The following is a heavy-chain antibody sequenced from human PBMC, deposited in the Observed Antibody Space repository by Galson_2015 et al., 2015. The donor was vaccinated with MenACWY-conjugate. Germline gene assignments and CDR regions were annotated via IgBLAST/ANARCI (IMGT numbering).Heavy chain of an antibody. D-gene: IGHD6-19*01. V-gene: IGHV3-11*05. Sequence: SLRLSCAASEFGLGEYLMSWSRQAPGKGLEWVSYISRSSSFTYYADSVKGRFTIFRDNAKNSLYLQMISLRAEDAAVYYCARDEQAVAGTRLDVWGQGTTVTVSS. CDR3: ARDEQAVAGTRLDV. CDR1: EFGLGEYL. J-gene: IGHJ6*02. CDR2: ISRSSSFT.